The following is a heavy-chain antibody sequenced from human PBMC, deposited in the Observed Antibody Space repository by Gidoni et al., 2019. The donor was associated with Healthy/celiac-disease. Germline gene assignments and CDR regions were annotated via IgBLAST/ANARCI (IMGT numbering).Heavy chain of an antibody. CDR3: ARGDYGGNYYYYYYMDV. CDR2: INHSGST. J-gene: IGHJ6*03. D-gene: IGHD4-17*01. V-gene: IGHV4-34*01. Sequence: QVQLQQWGAGLLKPSETLSLTCAVYGVSFSGYYWSWIRQPPGKGLEWIGEINHSGSTNYNPSLKSRVTISVDTSKNQFSLKLSSVTAADTAVYYCARGDYGGNYYYYYYMDVWGKGTTVTVSS. CDR1: GVSFSGYY.